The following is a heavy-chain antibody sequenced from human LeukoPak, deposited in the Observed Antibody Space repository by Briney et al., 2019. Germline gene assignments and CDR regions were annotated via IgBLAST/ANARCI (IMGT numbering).Heavy chain of an antibody. CDR3: ARHERDGYNFP. CDR1: GGSISSYY. Sequence: PSETLSLTCTVSGGSISSYYWSWIRHPPGKGLEWIGYIYYSGSTNYNPSLKSRVTISVDTSKNQFSLKLSSVTAADTAVYYCARHERDGYNFPWGQGTLVTVSS. D-gene: IGHD5-24*01. CDR2: IYYSGST. V-gene: IGHV4-59*08. J-gene: IGHJ5*02.